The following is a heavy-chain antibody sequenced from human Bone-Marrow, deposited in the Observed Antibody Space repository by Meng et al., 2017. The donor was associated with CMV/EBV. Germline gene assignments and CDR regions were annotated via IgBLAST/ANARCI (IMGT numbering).Heavy chain of an antibody. J-gene: IGHJ6*02. CDR3: ATAAGTSYYYYGMDV. V-gene: IGHV1-69*05. D-gene: IGHD6-13*01. Sequence: SVKVSCKASGGTFSRYSISWVRQAPGQGLEWMGGIIPVFGTANYAQKFQGRVTISTDESTSTAHMELSSLRSEDTAMYYCATAAGTSYYYYGMDVWGQGNTVTVSS. CDR2: IIPVFGTA. CDR1: GGTFSRYS.